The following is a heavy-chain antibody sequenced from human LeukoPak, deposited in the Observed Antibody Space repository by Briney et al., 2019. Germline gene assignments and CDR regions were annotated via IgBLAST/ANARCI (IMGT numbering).Heavy chain of an antibody. J-gene: IGHJ4*02. Sequence: GASVKVSCKASGYTFTGYYMHWVRQAPGQGLEWMGWINPNSGGTNYAQKFQGRVTMTRDTSISTAYMELSRLRSDDTAVYYCARDPTRYYYDSSGYTFDYWGQGTLVTVSS. CDR1: GYTFTGYY. CDR3: ARDPTRYYYDSSGYTFDY. D-gene: IGHD3-22*01. CDR2: INPNSGGT. V-gene: IGHV1-2*02.